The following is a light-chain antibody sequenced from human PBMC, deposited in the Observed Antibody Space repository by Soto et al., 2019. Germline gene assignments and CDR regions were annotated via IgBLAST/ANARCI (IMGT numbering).Light chain of an antibody. CDR3: QQHKSNS. V-gene: IGKV1-5*01. Sequence: DKHLNQSPSSLSVSVGERITITCRTSQNINAWLAWYQQRPGQAPKLLIYDASKVQSGDPSRVSGRGCGGEDNLTLSRLQTDDFPTHFCQQHKSNSLGPATKAVI. CDR1: QNINAW. J-gene: IGKJ3*01. CDR2: DAS.